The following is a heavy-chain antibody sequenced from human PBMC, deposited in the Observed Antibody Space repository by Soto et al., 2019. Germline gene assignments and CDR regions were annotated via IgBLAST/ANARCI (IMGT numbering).Heavy chain of an antibody. D-gene: IGHD3-10*01. Sequence: ASVKVSCKVSGYTLTELSMHWVRQAPGKGLEWMGGFDPEDGETIYAQKFQGRVTMTEDTSTDTAYMELSSLRSEDTAVYYCATVPSYGSGSYYDNWFDPWGQGTRVTVSS. CDR3: ATVPSYGSGSYYDNWFDP. CDR1: GYTLTELS. J-gene: IGHJ5*02. V-gene: IGHV1-24*01. CDR2: FDPEDGET.